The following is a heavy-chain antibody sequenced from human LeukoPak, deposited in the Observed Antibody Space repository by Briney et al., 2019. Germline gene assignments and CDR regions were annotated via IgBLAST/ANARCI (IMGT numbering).Heavy chain of an antibody. CDR2: IYYSGST. D-gene: IGHD3-10*01. CDR1: GGSISSGGYY. Sequence: SETLSLTCTVSGGSISSGGYYWSWIRQHPGKGLEWIGYIYYSGSTYYNPSLKSRVTISVDTSKNQFSLKLSSVTAADTAVYYCARGSYGSGSYNHWGQGTLVTVSS. CDR3: ARGSYGSGSYNH. J-gene: IGHJ5*02. V-gene: IGHV4-31*03.